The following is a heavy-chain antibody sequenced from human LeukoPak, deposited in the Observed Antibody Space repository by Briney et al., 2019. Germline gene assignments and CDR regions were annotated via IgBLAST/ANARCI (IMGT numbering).Heavy chain of an antibody. J-gene: IGHJ2*01. CDR1: GYTFTSYY. V-gene: IGHV1-46*01. Sequence: GASVKVSCKASGYTFTSYYMHWVRQAPGQGLEWMGIINPSGGSTSYAQKFQGRVTMTRDTSTSTVYMKLSSLRSEDTAVYYCARAPQPTSYGDYGKRYFDLWGRGTPVTVSS. CDR3: ARAPQPTSYGDYGKRYFDL. CDR2: INPSGGST. D-gene: IGHD4-17*01.